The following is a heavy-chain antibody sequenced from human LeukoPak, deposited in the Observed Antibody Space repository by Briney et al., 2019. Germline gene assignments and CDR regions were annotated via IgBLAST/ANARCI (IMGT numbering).Heavy chain of an antibody. CDR3: ARGASGRWLQLIDY. J-gene: IGHJ4*02. D-gene: IGHD5-24*01. Sequence: ASVKVSCTASGYTFTSYGISWVRQAPGQGLEWMGWINPNSGGTNYAQKFQGRVTMTRDTSISTAYMELSRLRSDDTAVYYCARGASGRWLQLIDYWGQGTLVTVSS. CDR1: GYTFTSYG. V-gene: IGHV1-2*02. CDR2: INPNSGGT.